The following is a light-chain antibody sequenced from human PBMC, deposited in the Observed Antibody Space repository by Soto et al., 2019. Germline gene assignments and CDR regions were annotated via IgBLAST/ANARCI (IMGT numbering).Light chain of an antibody. CDR2: GAS. J-gene: IGKJ4*01. V-gene: IGKV3-20*01. CDR3: QQYGSSPLT. Sequence: ELVLTQSPGTLSLSPGERATLSCRASQTVNNNYLAWYQQIPGQAPRLLISGASGRATGTPDRFSGSASGTDFTLTISRLKPEDFAVYYCQQYGSSPLTFGGGTKVDTK. CDR1: QTVNNNY.